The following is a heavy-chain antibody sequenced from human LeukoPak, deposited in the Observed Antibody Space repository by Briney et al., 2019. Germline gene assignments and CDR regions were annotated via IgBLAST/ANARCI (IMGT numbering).Heavy chain of an antibody. J-gene: IGHJ4*02. CDR1: GYTFSDYS. D-gene: IGHD1-14*01. CDR2: INPKSGDT. V-gene: IGHV1-2*02. Sequence: EASVKVSCKTSGYTFSDYSIHWVRQAPGQGLEWMGWINPKSGDTKSAQKFQGRVTMTGDTSISTIYMEVTRLRSDGTAIYYCARDFFSEVTYHGEIAYFDQWGPGTLVSVSS. CDR3: ARDFFSEVTYHGEIAYFDQ.